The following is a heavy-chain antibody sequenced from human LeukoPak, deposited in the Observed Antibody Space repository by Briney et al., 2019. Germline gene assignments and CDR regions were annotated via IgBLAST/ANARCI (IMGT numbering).Heavy chain of an antibody. CDR3: ARGRGGYCSSTSCYGSFRHNWFDP. Sequence: PSETLSLTCAVYGGSFSGYYWSWIRQPPGKGLEWIGEINHSGSTNYNPSLKSRVTISVDTSKNQFSLKLSSVTAADTAVYYCARGRGGYCSSTSCYGSFRHNWFDPWGQGTLVTVSS. CDR1: GGSFSGYY. D-gene: IGHD2-2*01. V-gene: IGHV4-34*01. CDR2: INHSGST. J-gene: IGHJ5*02.